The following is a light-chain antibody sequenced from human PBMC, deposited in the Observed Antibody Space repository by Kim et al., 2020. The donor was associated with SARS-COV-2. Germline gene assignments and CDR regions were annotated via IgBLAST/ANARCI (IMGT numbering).Light chain of an antibody. CDR2: DTS. CDR3: QQYSNWPLT. J-gene: IGKJ1*01. Sequence: SPGERATLSCRASQTVSSNCLAWYQQKPGQTPRLLIYDTSSRATGIPARFSGGGSGTEFTLTISTLQSEDFAVYYCQQYSNWPLTFGQGTKVDIK. CDR1: QTVSSN. V-gene: IGKV3D-15*01.